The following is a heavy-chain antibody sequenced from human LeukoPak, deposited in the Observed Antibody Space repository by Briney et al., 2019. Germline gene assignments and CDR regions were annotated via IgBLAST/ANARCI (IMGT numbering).Heavy chain of an antibody. CDR2: IYHTGST. V-gene: IGHV4-4*02. D-gene: IGHD3-22*01. CDR3: ARYYYDSSGYYYYFDY. CDR1: GGSITSSNW. Sequence: PSGTLSLTCAVSGGSITSSNWWSWVRQPPGKGLEWIGEIYHTGSTNYNPSLKSRVTISVDKSKNQFSLRLDSVTAADTAVYYCARYYYDSSGYYYYFDYWGQGTLVTVSS. J-gene: IGHJ4*02.